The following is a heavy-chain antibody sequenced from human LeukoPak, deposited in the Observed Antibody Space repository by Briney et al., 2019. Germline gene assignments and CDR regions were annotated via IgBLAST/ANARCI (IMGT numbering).Heavy chain of an antibody. D-gene: IGHD6-19*01. CDR3: ARAKQRIAVAGGGGMDV. CDR1: GYSISSYY. J-gene: IGHJ6*04. Sequence: PSETLSLTCAVSGYSISSYYWSWIRQPPGKGLEWIGYIYYSGSTNYNPSLKSRVTISVDTSKNQFSLKLSSVTAADTAVYYCARAKQRIAVAGGGGMDVWGKGTTVTVSS. V-gene: IGHV4-59*01. CDR2: IYYSGST.